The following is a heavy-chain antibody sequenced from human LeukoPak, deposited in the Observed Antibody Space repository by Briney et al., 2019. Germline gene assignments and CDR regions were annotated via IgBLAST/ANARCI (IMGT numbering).Heavy chain of an antibody. V-gene: IGHV3-74*01. J-gene: IGHJ4*02. CDR3: ARGGAAMAYY. CDR2: INSDGSST. Sequence: GGSLRRSCAASGFNFSSYWMHWVRQAPGKGLVWVSRINSDGSSTSYADSMKGRFTISRDNAKNTLYLQMNSLRVEDTAVYYCARGGAAMAYYWGQGTLVTVSS. D-gene: IGHD5-18*01. CDR1: GFNFSSYW.